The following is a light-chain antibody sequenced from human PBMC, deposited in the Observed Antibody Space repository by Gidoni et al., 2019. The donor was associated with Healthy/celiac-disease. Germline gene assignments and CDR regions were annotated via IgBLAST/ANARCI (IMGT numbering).Light chain of an antibody. Sequence: DIQMTQSPSSLSASVGDRVTITCRASQSISSYLNWYQQKPGKATKLLIYAASSLQSGVPSRFSGSGSGTDFTLTISSLQPEDFATYYCQQSYSTLETFXXXTKVEIK. CDR1: QSISSY. V-gene: IGKV1-39*01. CDR3: QQSYSTLET. CDR2: AAS. J-gene: IGKJ1*01.